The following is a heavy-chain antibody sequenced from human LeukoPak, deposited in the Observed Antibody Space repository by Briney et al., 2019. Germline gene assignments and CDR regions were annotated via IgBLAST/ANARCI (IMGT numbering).Heavy chain of an antibody. CDR3: AGDNNSAFNN. CDR2: MWIDSGNI. Sequence: GGSLRLFCTVSGHLFFEYSMIWVRQAPGEGVEWISYMWIDSGNIKYADSVRGRYPLSADNPKHSLYLQMKSLRVEDTAVYYCAGDNNSAFNNWGQGTLVSVAS. D-gene: IGHD1-1*01. V-gene: IGHV3-48*04. CDR1: GHLFFEYS. J-gene: IGHJ4*02.